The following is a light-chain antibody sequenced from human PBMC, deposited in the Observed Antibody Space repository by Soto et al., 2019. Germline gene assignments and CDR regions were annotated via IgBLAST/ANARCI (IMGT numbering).Light chain of an antibody. CDR3: CSYAGRSIYV. Sequence: QSVLTQPASVSGSPGQSITIYCTGSSNDVGGYKFVSWYRQHPGKVPQLLIYEATKRPAGVSHRFSGSKSENTASLTISGLQSEDEADYFCCSYAGRSIYVFGTGTKVTVL. J-gene: IGLJ1*01. CDR2: EAT. V-gene: IGLV2-23*01. CDR1: SNDVGGYKF.